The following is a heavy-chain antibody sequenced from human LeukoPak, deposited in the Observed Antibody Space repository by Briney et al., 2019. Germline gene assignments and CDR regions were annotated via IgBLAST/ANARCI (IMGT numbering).Heavy chain of an antibody. D-gene: IGHD1-26*01. CDR3: AKDEGEREPHRLYHYGMDV. V-gene: IGHV1-69*04. CDR1: GGTFSSYA. Sequence: ASVTVSCKGSGGTFSSYAISWVRQAPGQGLEWMGRIIPIFGIANYAQKFQGRVTITADKCTSTAYMELSSLRSEDTAVYYCAKDEGEREPHRLYHYGMDVRGRGTTVSLSS. CDR2: IIPIFGIA. J-gene: IGHJ6*02.